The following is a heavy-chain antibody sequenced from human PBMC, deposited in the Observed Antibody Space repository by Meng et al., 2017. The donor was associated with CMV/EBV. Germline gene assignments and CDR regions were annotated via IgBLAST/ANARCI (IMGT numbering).Heavy chain of an antibody. CDR2: ISAYNGNT. J-gene: IGHJ4*02. V-gene: IGHV1-18*01. CDR3: ARGGASSGYDLTDY. D-gene: IGHD5-12*01. CDR1: GYTFTSYG. Sequence: VQLVRCGTEGRKPGASVEVPCKASGYTFTSYGISWVRQAPGQGLEWMGWISAYNGNTNYAQKLQGRVTMTTDTSTSTAYMELRSLRSDDTAVYYCARGGASSGYDLTDYWGQRTLVTVSS.